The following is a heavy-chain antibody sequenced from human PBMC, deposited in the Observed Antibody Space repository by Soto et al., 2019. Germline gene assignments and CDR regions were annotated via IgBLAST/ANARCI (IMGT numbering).Heavy chain of an antibody. V-gene: IGHV3-33*01. CDR2: IWFDGSNK. Sequence: QVQLVESGGGVVQPGRSLRLSFAVSGFTFSNHAMHWVRQAPGKGLEWVAQIWFDGSNKYSADPVKGRFTISRNNSKNTLYLQTNSLRADDTGVYYCARDGQHLTPYSMDVWGQGTTVTVSS. J-gene: IGHJ6*02. D-gene: IGHD6-13*01. CDR3: ARDGQHLTPYSMDV. CDR1: GFTFSNHA.